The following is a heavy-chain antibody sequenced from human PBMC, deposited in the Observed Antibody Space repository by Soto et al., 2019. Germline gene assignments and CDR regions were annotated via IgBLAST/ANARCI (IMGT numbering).Heavy chain of an antibody. CDR1: GFTFSGSA. CDR3: TRDALSKR. V-gene: IGHV3-73*01. J-gene: IGHJ4*02. Sequence: EVQLVGSGGGLVQPGGSLKLSCAASGFTFSGSAMHWVRQASGKGLEWVGRIRSKANSYATAYAASVKGRFTISRDDSKNTAYLQMNSLKTEDTAVYYCTRDALSKRWGQGTLVTVSS. D-gene: IGHD3-9*01. CDR2: IRSKANSYAT.